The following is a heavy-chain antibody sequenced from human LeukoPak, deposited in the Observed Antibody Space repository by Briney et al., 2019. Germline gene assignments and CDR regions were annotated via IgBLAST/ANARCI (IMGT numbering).Heavy chain of an antibody. J-gene: IGHJ4*02. Sequence: GGSLRLSCAGSGFTFSNYGMHWVRQAPGKGLEWVAVISYDGSNKYYADSVKGRFTISRDNSKNTLYLQMNSLRAEDTAVYYCARGRNYARVFDYWGQGTLVTVSS. CDR1: GFTFSNYG. D-gene: IGHD1-7*01. CDR2: ISYDGSNK. V-gene: IGHV3-30*03. CDR3: ARGRNYARVFDY.